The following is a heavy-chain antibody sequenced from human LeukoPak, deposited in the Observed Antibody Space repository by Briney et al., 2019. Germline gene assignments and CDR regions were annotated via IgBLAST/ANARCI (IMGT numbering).Heavy chain of an antibody. CDR2: INSDATGT. CDR1: GFTFSSYW. Sequence: GGSLRLSCAASGFTFSSYWMHCVRQDPGKGLVWVSRINSDATGTGYADSVKGRFTISRDNAKNTLYLQMNSLRAEDTAVYYCARELGAAAYDWGQGTLVTVSS. D-gene: IGHD2-2*01. CDR3: ARELGAAAYD. V-gene: IGHV3-74*01. J-gene: IGHJ4*02.